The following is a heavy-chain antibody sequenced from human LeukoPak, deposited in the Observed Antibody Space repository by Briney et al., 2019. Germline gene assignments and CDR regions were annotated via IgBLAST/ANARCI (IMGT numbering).Heavy chain of an antibody. CDR1: GYTFTSYD. Sequence: ASVKVSCKASGYTFTSYDINWVRQATGQGLEWMGWMNPNSGNTGYAQKFQGRVTMTRNTSISTAYMELSSLRSEDTAVYYCAAISGSYPGWFDPWGQGTLVTVSS. J-gene: IGHJ5*02. V-gene: IGHV1-8*01. D-gene: IGHD1-26*01. CDR3: AAISGSYPGWFDP. CDR2: MNPNSGNT.